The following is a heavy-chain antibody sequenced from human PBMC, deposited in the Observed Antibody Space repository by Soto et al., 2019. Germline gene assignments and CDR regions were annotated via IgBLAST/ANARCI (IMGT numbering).Heavy chain of an antibody. CDR1: GGTFSNYT. D-gene: IGHD2-2*01. CDR2: IIPVFGTT. J-gene: IGHJ6*02. V-gene: IGHV1-69*01. Sequence: VKVSCKASGGTFSNYTISWVRQAPGQGLEWMGGIIPVFGTTDYEQKFQGRVTITADGSTSTAYMKLSSLRSADTAVYYCARSSPYIVVRKPTGNQDYYGMDVWGQGTTVTVSS. CDR3: ARSSPYIVVRKPTGNQDYYGMDV.